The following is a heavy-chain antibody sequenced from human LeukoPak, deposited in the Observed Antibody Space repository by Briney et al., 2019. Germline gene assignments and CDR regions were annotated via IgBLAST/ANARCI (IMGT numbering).Heavy chain of an antibody. V-gene: IGHV3-23*01. CDR1: GFTLRSYV. CDR3: ANLQY. J-gene: IGHJ1*01. Sequence: GGSLRLSCAASGFTLRSYVMSWVRQAPGKGLEWVASITGRGTNTYYADAVKGRFTISRDNSRNTVFLQMSSLTVDDTAVYYCANLQYWGQGSLVVVS. CDR2: ITGRGTNT.